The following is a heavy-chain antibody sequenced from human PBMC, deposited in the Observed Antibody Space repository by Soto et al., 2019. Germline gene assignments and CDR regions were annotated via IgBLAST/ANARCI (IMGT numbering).Heavy chain of an antibody. D-gene: IGHD3-16*01. Sequence: ASVKVSCKASGGTFDRYAISWVRQAPGQGLEWMGGVIPVFLNSNYAQKFQGRVTITADKSTNTVYMEMNSLKSEDTAVYYCVRGGGEMANPPPYLYWGQGTQVTVSS. CDR3: VRGGGEMANPPPYLY. CDR2: VIPVFLNS. V-gene: IGHV1-69*06. J-gene: IGHJ4*02. CDR1: GGTFDRYA.